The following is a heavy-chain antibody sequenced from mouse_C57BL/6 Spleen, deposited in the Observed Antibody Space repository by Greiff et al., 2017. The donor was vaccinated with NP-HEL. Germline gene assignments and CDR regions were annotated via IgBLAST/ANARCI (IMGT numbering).Heavy chain of an antibody. V-gene: IGHV1-53*01. CDR1: GYTFTSYW. CDR2: INPSNGGT. D-gene: IGHD2-4*01. J-gene: IGHJ1*03. CDR3: ARSGLRSYWYFDV. Sequence: VQLQQSGTELVKPGASVKLSCKASGYTFTSYWMHWVKQRPGQGLEWIGNINPSNGGTNYNEKFKSKATLTVDKSSSTAYMQLSSLTSEDSAVYYCARSGLRSYWYFDVWGTGTTVTVSS.